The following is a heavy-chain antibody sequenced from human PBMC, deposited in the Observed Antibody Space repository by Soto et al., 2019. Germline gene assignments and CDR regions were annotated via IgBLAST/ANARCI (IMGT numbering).Heavy chain of an antibody. CDR3: ARTRIHFFDN. V-gene: IGHV3-74*01. CDR2: INFDGRST. CDR1: GLTFGNYW. J-gene: IGHJ4*02. Sequence: EVQLVESGGALIQPGGSLRLSCAACGLTFGNYWMSWVRQVPGKGLEWVSRINFDGRSTNYADSVHGRFTISRDNAKNTLYLQMNTLRAEDTAVYYCARTRIHFFDNWGQGALVTVSS.